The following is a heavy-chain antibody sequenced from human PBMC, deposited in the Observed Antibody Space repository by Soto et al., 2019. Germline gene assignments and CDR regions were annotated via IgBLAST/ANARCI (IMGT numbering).Heavy chain of an antibody. V-gene: IGHV2-5*01. CDR1: GFSLSTSGVG. J-gene: IGHJ4*02. D-gene: IGHD3-10*01. CDR3: ANRRVRIIMVRGVIIKEEGACEY. Sequence: QITLKESGPTLVKPTQTLTLTCTFSGFSLSTSGVGVGWIRQPPGKALEWLALIYWNDDKRYSPSLKSRLTSTKDTAKNQVVLTMTNMDPVYTATYYCANRRVRIIMVRGVIIKEEGACEYWGQGTLVTVSS. CDR2: IYWNDDK.